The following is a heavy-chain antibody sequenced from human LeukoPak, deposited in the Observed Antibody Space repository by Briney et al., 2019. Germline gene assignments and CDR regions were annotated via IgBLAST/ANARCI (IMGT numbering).Heavy chain of an antibody. D-gene: IGHD3-9*01. Sequence: SVKVSCKASGGTFSSYAISWVRQAPGQGLEWMGRIIPILGIANYAQKLQGRVTMTTDTSTSTAYMELRSLRSDDTAVYYCAGLRYFDWLSDYWGQGTLVTVSS. CDR3: AGLRYFDWLSDY. J-gene: IGHJ4*02. V-gene: IGHV1-69*04. CDR2: IIPILGIA. CDR1: GGTFSSYA.